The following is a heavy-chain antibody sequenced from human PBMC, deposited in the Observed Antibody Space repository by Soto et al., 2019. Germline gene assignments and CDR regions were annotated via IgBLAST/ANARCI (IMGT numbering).Heavy chain of an antibody. V-gene: IGHV3-30*03. CDR3: AGGWYFFDY. Sequence: QVPLVESGGGVVQPGRSLRLSCAASGFTFNNYGMHWARQAPGKGLEWVAGISYDGSNKYYADSVKGRFTISRDNSRNTLYLQMDSLRAEDTAVYYCAGGWYFFDYCGQGTLVTVSS. D-gene: IGHD6-19*01. J-gene: IGHJ4*02. CDR1: GFTFNNYG. CDR2: ISYDGSNK.